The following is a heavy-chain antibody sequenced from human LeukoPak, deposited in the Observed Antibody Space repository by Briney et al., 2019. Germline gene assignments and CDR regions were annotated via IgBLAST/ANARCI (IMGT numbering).Heavy chain of an antibody. V-gene: IGHV1-18*01. D-gene: IGHD6-6*01. J-gene: IGHJ5*02. CDR3: ARDRRYSSSSTRFDP. CDR1: GYTFTSYG. CDR2: ISAYNGNT. Sequence: ASVKVSCKASGYTFTSYGTSWARQAPGQGLEWMGWISAYNGNTNYAQKLQGRVTMTTDTSTSTAYMELRSLRSDDTAVYYCARDRRYSSSSTRFDPWGQGTLVTVSS.